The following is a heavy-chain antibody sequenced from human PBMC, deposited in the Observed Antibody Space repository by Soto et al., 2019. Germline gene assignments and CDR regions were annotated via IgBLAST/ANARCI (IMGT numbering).Heavy chain of an antibody. CDR2: ITGNGGNT. J-gene: IGHJ2*01. D-gene: IGHD2-8*01. Sequence: EVQLLESGGGLVQPGGSLRLSCAASGFTFSSSAMSWVRQAPGKGLEWVSGITGNGGNTYYADSVKGRFTISRDNSKDTLSLLMNSLTFEDTAAYDCAKFSTNGGVLIRYCDLWGRGSMVTVSS. CDR3: AKFSTNGGVLIRYCDL. V-gene: IGHV3-23*01. CDR1: GFTFSSSA.